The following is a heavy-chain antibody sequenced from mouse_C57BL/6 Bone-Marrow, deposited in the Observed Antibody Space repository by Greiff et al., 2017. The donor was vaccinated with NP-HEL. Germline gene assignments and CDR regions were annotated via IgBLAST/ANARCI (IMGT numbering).Heavy chain of an antibody. CDR1: GFTFSDYY. J-gene: IGHJ1*03. D-gene: IGHD1-1*01. CDR3: ARHRDGTTWYFDV. CDR2: ISNGGGST. Sequence: EVQLVESGGGLVQPGGSLKLSCAASGFTFSDYYMYWVRQTPEKRLEWVAYISNGGGSTYYPDTVKGRFTISRDNAKNTLYLQMSRLKSEDTAMYYCARHRDGTTWYFDVWGTGTTVTVSS. V-gene: IGHV5-12*01.